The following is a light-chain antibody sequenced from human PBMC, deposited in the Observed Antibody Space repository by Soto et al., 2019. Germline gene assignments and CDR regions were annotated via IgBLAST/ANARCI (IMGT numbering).Light chain of an antibody. J-gene: IGLJ1*01. CDR2: EVS. CDR1: SSDIGGYNY. CDR3: SSYAGSNNPYV. Sequence: QSALTQPPSASGSPGQSVTISCTGTSSDIGGYNYVSWYQQHPGEAPKLMIFEVSKRPSGVPDRFSGSKSGNTASLTVSGLQAEDEADYYCSSYAGSNNPYVFGTGTQLTVL. V-gene: IGLV2-8*01.